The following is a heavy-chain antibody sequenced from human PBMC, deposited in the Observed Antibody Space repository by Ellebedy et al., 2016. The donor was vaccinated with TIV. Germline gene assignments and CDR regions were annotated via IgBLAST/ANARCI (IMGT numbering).Heavy chain of an antibody. D-gene: IGHD3-10*01. CDR3: ARLLITMVYGMDV. J-gene: IGHJ6*02. V-gene: IGHV4-34*01. Sequence: MPSETLSLTCAVYGWSFSGYYWSWIRQPPGKGLEWIGEINHSGSTHYNPPLKSRVIISVDTSKNQFSLKLSSVTAADTAVYYCARLLITMVYGMDVWGQGTTVTVSS. CDR2: INHSGST. CDR1: GWSFSGYY.